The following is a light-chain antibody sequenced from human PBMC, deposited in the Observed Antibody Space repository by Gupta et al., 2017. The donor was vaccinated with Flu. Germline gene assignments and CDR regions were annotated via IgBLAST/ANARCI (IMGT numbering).Light chain of an antibody. CDR3: QLYDSWPPVT. CDR1: QSVRSN. J-gene: IGKJ1*01. CDR2: GAS. V-gene: IGKV3-15*01. Sequence: IVMTQSPATLSVSPGERATLFCRASQSVRSNLAWYQQKPGQAPRLLIYGASTRATGIPTRFSGSGSGTEFTLTISSLQSEDFAIYYCQLYDSWPPVTFGQGTKVEIK.